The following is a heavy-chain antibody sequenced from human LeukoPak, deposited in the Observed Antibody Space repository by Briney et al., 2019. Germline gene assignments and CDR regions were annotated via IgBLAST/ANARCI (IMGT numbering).Heavy chain of an antibody. CDR3: AGFDIVVVVAATDGANGAFDI. Sequence: GGSLRLSCAASGFTFSSYWMSWVRQAPGKGLEWVANIKQDGSEKYCVDSVKGRFTISRDNAKNSLYLQMNSLRAEDTAVYYCAGFDIVVVVAATDGANGAFDIWGQGTMVTVSS. CDR2: IKQDGSEK. CDR1: GFTFSSYW. D-gene: IGHD2-15*01. J-gene: IGHJ3*02. V-gene: IGHV3-7*01.